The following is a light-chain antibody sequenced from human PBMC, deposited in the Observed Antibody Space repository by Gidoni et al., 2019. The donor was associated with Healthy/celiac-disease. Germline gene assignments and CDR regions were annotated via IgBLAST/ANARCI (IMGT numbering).Light chain of an antibody. J-gene: IGLJ2*01. CDR1: SATIGSNP. CDR2: SNN. CDR3: AAWDDSRNGVV. V-gene: IGLV1-44*01. Sequence: QSVLTQPPSASGHPGQRVTIPCSGSSATIGSNPVNWYQQLPGTAPKLLIYSNNQRPSGVPDRFSGSKSGTSASLAISGLQSEDEADYYCAAWDDSRNGVVFGGGTKLTVL.